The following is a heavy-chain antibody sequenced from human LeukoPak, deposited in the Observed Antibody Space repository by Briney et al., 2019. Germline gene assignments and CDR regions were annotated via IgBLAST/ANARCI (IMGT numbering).Heavy chain of an antibody. CDR2: IYYSGST. V-gene: IGHV4-59*08. CDR1: GGSISSYY. CDR3: ARGYCSGGSCYRLSNWFDP. Sequence: PSETLSLTCTVSGGSISSYYWSWVRQPPGKGLEWIGYIYYSGSTNYNPSLKSRVTISVDTSKNQFSLKLSSVTAADTAVYYCARGYCSGGSCYRLSNWFDPWGQGTLVTVSS. D-gene: IGHD2-15*01. J-gene: IGHJ5*02.